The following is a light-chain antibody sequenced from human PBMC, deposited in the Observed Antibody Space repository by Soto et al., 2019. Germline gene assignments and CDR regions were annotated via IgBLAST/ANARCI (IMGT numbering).Light chain of an antibody. V-gene: IGKV3-20*01. CDR1: QSVSSN. CDR2: GES. Sequence: EIVMTQSPAILSVSPGEGATLSCRGSQSVSSNLAWYQQKPGQAPRILIYGESSRATGIPDRFSGTGSETDLTLTISRLEPEDFAVYYCQKYGSSPGTCGQGTKVDIK. J-gene: IGKJ1*01. CDR3: QKYGSSPGT.